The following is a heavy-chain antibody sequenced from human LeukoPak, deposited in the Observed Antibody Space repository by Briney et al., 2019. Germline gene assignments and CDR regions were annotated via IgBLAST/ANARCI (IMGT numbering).Heavy chain of an antibody. D-gene: IGHD6-19*01. CDR2: ISAYNGNT. J-gene: IGHJ6*02. CDR1: GYTFTSYG. Sequence: ASVKVSCKASGYTFTSYGISWVRQAPGQGLEWMGWISAYNGNTNYAQKLQGRVTMTTDTSTSTAYMELRSLRSDDTAVYYCARLTRKAVAGILTYYYYGMDVWGQGTTVTVSS. CDR3: ARLTRKAVAGILTYYYYGMDV. V-gene: IGHV1-18*01.